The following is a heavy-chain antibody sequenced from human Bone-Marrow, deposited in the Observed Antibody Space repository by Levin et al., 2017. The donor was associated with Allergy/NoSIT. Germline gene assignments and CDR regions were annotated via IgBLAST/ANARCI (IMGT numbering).Heavy chain of an antibody. D-gene: IGHD3-22*01. CDR2: ISGSGGST. J-gene: IGHJ4*02. Sequence: PGGSLRLSCAASGFTFSSYAMSWVRQAPGKGLEWVSAISGSGGSTYYADSVKGRFTISRDNSKNTLYLQMNSLRAEDTAVYYCAKVIRSSGYYEGVFDYWGQGTLVTVSS. CDR3: AKVIRSSGYYEGVFDY. V-gene: IGHV3-23*01. CDR1: GFTFSSYA.